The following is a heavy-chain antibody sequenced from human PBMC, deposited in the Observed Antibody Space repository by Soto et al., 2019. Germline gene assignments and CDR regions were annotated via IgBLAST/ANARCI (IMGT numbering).Heavy chain of an antibody. D-gene: IGHD6-19*01. CDR2: ISAYNGNT. V-gene: IGHV1-18*01. CDR1: GYTFTSYG. J-gene: IGHJ5*02. CDR3: ARDSSGWTTYLHWFDP. Sequence: ASVKVSCKAAGYTFTSYGISWGRQAPGQGLEWMGWISAYNGNTNYAQKLQGRVTMTTDTSTSTAYMELRSLRSDDTAVYYCARDSSGWTTYLHWFDPWGQGTLVTVSS.